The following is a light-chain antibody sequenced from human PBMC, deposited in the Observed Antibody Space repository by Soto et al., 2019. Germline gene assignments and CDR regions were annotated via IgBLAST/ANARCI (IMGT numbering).Light chain of an antibody. CDR3: CSYAGSSTVV. CDR2: DVS. CDR1: SSDVGGQNA. J-gene: IGLJ2*01. V-gene: IGLV2-23*02. Sequence: QSALTQPASVSGSPGQSIPISCTGTSSDVGGQNAVSWYQQHPGKAPKFMIYDVSKRPSGVSSRFSGSKSGNTASLTISGLQAEDEADYYCCSYAGSSTVVFGGGTKLTVL.